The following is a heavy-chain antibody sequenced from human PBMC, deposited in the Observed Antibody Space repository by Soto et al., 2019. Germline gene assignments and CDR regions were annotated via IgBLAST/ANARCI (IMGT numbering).Heavy chain of an antibody. CDR3: ARDDEDGSYCDLGY. Sequence: QVQLVESGGGVVQPGRSLGLSCAASGFTFSNYIMHWVRQAPGKGLEWVAFILHDGNNKYYADSVKGRCTISRDNSKNTLYLQMNSLRTEDTAMYYCARDDEDGSYCDLGYWGQGTLVTVSS. D-gene: IGHD3-10*01. CDR2: ILHDGNNK. CDR1: GFTFSNYI. V-gene: IGHV3-30-3*01. J-gene: IGHJ4*02.